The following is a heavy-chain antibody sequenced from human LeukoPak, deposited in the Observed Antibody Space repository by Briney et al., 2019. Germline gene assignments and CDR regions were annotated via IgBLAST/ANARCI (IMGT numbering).Heavy chain of an antibody. Sequence: ASVKVSCKASGYTFTTYGISWVRLAPGQGLEWMGWISAYNGDTNYAQQFQGRVTMTTDTSMSTAYMELRSLRSDDTAVYYCARDLIAVRPGWFDPWGQGSLVTVSS. CDR1: GYTFTTYG. CDR2: ISAYNGDT. CDR3: ARDLIAVRPGWFDP. V-gene: IGHV1-18*01. D-gene: IGHD6-6*01. J-gene: IGHJ5*02.